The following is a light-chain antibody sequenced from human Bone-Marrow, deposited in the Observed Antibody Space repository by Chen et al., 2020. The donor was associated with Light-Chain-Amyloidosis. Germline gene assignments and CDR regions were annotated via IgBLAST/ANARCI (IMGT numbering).Light chain of an antibody. CDR1: RVTSNTF. CDR3: QQYDNSHWT. CDR2: GAS. J-gene: IGKJ1*01. V-gene: IGKV3-20*01. Sequence: EIVLTQSPGTLSLSPGERATLSCRASRVTSNTFLAWYQQKPGQAPRLLISGASYRATGIPDRCSGSGSGTDFTLTISRLEPEDFAVYYCQQYDNSHWTFGQGTKVEIK.